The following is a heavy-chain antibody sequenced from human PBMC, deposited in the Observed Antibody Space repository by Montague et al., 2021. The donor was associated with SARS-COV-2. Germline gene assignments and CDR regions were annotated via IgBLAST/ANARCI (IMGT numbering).Heavy chain of an antibody. D-gene: IGHD1-7*01. Sequence: SETLSLTYTVSGGSISSSNYYWDWIRQPPGKGLEWIGSIYDSGSTKYNPSLKSRVTISVDTSKNQFSLKLSSVTAADTAVYYCAGGELELHIRDYYYYGMDVWGQGTTVTVSS. CDR3: AGGELELHIRDYYYYGMDV. V-gene: IGHV4-39*07. J-gene: IGHJ6*02. CDR2: IYDSGST. CDR1: GGSISSSNYY.